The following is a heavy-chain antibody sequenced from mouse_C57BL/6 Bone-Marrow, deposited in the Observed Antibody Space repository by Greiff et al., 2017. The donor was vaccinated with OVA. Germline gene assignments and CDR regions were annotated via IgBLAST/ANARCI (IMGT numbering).Heavy chain of an antibody. Sequence: EVHLVESGAELVRPGASVKLSCTASGFNIKDDYMHWVKQRPEQGLEWIGWIDPENGDTEYASKFQGKATITADKSSNTAYLQLSSLTSEDTAVYYCTTDGYYDYFDYWGQGTTLTVSS. CDR2: IDPENGDT. CDR1: GFNIKDDY. V-gene: IGHV14-4*01. CDR3: TTDGYYDYFDY. D-gene: IGHD2-3*01. J-gene: IGHJ2*01.